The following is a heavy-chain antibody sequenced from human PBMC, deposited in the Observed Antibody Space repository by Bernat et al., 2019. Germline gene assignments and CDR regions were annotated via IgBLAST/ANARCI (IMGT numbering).Heavy chain of an antibody. CDR2: ISYDGSNK. Sequence: QVQLVESGGGVVQPGRSLRLSCAASGFTFSSYVMHWVRQAPGKGLECVAVISYDGSNKYYEDSVKGRFTISRDNSKNTLYLQTNSLRAEDTAVYYCTGDFDYWGQGTLVTVSS. V-gene: IGHV3-30*03. CDR1: GFTFSSYV. CDR3: TGDFDY. J-gene: IGHJ4*02.